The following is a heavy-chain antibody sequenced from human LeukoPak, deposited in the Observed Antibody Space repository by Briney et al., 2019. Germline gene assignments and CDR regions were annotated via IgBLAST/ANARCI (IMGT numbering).Heavy chain of an antibody. Sequence: SETLSLTCTVSGGSISSYYWSWIRQPPGKGLEWIGYIYYSGSTNYNPSLKSRVTISVDTSKNQFSLKLSSVTAADTAVYYCAGGYSGYDLSYWGQGTLVTVSS. CDR1: GGSISSYY. J-gene: IGHJ4*02. D-gene: IGHD5-12*01. CDR2: IYYSGST. V-gene: IGHV4-59*01. CDR3: AGGYSGYDLSY.